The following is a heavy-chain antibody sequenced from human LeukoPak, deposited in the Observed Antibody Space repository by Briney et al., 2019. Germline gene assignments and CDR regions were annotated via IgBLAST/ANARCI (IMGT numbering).Heavy chain of an antibody. J-gene: IGHJ6*02. CDR1: GFTFNTYG. V-gene: IGHV3-30*02. CDR3: ARDPAPPYDSSGYYHFYYYYGMDV. Sequence: GGSLRLSCAASGFTFNTYGMHWVRQAPGKGLEWVAFIRHDESNIFYADSVKGRFTISRDNAKNSLYLQMNSLRAEDTAVYYCARDPAPPYDSSGYYHFYYYYGMDVWGQGTTVTVSS. CDR2: IRHDESNI. D-gene: IGHD3-22*01.